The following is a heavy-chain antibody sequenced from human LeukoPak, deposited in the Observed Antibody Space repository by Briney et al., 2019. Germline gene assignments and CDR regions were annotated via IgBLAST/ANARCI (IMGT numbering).Heavy chain of an antibody. CDR3: ARQTGSGLFILP. Sequence: SETLSLTCTLSGLSISSRNSYWGWIRQPPGKGLEWIGRIYYTGNTYYKASLKSRVTISIDTSKNQITSVTATDTAVYYCARQTGSGLFILPGGQGTLVTVSS. CDR1: GLSISSRNSY. CDR2: IYYTGNT. J-gene: IGHJ4*02. D-gene: IGHD3/OR15-3a*01. V-gene: IGHV4-39*01.